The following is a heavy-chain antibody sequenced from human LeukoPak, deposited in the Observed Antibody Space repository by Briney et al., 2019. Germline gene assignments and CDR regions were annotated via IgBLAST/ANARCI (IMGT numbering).Heavy chain of an antibody. CDR3: ARDLGSPYYYDSSGYYYVEGFDY. Sequence: GASVKVSCKASGGTFSSYAISWVRQAPGQGLEWMGGIIPIFGTANYAQKFQGRVTITTDESTSTAYMELSSLRSEDTAVYYCARDLGSPYYYDSSGYYYVEGFDYWGQGTLVTVSS. D-gene: IGHD3-22*01. CDR2: IIPIFGTA. V-gene: IGHV1-69*05. J-gene: IGHJ4*02. CDR1: GGTFSSYA.